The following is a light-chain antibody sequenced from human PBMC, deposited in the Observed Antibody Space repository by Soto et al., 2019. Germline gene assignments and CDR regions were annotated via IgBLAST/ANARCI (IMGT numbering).Light chain of an antibody. CDR1: QDISNY. Sequence: DIPVTQSPSSLSASVGDRVTITCQASQDISNYLNWYQQKPGKAPKLLIYAASSLQSGVPSRFSGSGSGTDFTLTISSLQPEDFATYYCQQSYSTPRTFGQGTKVDVK. J-gene: IGKJ1*01. V-gene: IGKV1-39*01. CDR2: AAS. CDR3: QQSYSTPRT.